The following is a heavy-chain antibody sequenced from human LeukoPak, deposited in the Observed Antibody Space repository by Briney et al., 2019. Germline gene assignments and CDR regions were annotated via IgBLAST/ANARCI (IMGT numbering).Heavy chain of an antibody. CDR1: GFTFSAYA. CDR3: GKDQLW. CDR2: ISGSGDST. D-gene: IGHD1-1*01. Sequence: GGSLRLSCAASGFTFSAYAMSWVRQAPGKGLEWVSGISGSGDSTYYAASVKGRFTISRDNSKNALYLQMNSLRAEDTALYYCGKDQLWWGQGAQVTASS. J-gene: IGHJ4*02. V-gene: IGHV3-23*01.